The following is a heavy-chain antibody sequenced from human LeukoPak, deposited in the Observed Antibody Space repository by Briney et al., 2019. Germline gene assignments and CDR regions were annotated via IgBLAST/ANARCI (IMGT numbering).Heavy chain of an antibody. J-gene: IGHJ4*02. D-gene: IGHD3-3*02. CDR2: IIPIFGTA. CDR3: ARALGSGSNFGDLDY. V-gene: IGHV1-69*05. Sequence: SVKVSCKASGGTFSSYAISWVRQAPGQGLEWMGGIIPIFGTANYAQKFQGRVTITTDESTSTAYMGLSSLRSEDTAVYYCARALGSGSNFGDLDYWGQGTLVTVSS. CDR1: GGTFSSYA.